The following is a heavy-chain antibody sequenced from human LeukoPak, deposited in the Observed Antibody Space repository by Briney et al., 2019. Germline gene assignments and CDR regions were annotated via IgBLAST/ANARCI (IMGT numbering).Heavy chain of an antibody. CDR3: AREYTYYDFWSGRDYYYYMDV. CDR2: IKQDGSEK. CDR1: GFTFSSYW. V-gene: IGHV3-7*01. J-gene: IGHJ6*03. Sequence: GGSLTLSCAASGFTFSSYWMSWVRQAPGKGLEWVANIKQDGSEKYYVDSVKGRFTISRDNAKNSLYLQMNSLRAEDTAVYYCAREYTYYDFWSGRDYYYYMDVWGKGTTVTVSS. D-gene: IGHD3-3*01.